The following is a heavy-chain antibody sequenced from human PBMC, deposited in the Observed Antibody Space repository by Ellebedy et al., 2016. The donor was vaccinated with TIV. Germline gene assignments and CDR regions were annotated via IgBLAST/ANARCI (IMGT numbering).Heavy chain of an antibody. CDR1: GYTFTSFW. J-gene: IGHJ3*02. Sequence: GESLKISCKGSGYTFTSFWIGWVRQMPGEGLEWMGIINPGYSDIRYSPSFQGQVTISADKSISTAYLQWSSLKASDTAIYYCARHKSGSFRSAFDIWGQGTMVTVSS. CDR3: ARHKSGSFRSAFDI. V-gene: IGHV5-51*01. CDR2: INPGYSDI. D-gene: IGHD1-26*01.